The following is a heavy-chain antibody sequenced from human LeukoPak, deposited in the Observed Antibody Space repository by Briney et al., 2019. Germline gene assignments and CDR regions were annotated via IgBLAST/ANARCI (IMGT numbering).Heavy chain of an antibody. CDR2: ISGTGGGT. V-gene: IGHV3-23*01. CDR1: EFTFKNYA. J-gene: IGHJ4*02. CDR3: ARRSRDGYNYFDY. D-gene: IGHD5-24*01. Sequence: GGSLRLSCAASEFTFKNYAMNWVRQAPGKGLEWVSVISGTGGGTYADSVKGRFTISRDNSKNTVCLQMNSLRAEDTAIYYCARRSRDGYNYFDYWGQGTLVTVSS.